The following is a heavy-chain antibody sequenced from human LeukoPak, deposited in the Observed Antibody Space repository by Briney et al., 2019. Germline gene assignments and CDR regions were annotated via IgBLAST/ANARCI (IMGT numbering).Heavy chain of an antibody. CDR3: TRGAGWLIDY. CDR1: DDSISDYY. D-gene: IGHD3-16*01. J-gene: IGHJ4*02. V-gene: IGHV4-59*01. CDR2: FYSSGRS. Sequence: PSETLSLTCTVSDDSISDYYRGWIRQPPGKGLEWIGYFYSSGRSTYNPSLKSRVTISADTSKNHFSLKLNSVTTADTAVYYCTRGAGWLIDYWGQGILVTVSS.